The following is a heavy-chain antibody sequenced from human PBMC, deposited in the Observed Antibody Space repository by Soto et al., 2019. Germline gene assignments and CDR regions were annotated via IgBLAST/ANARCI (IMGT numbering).Heavy chain of an antibody. J-gene: IGHJ6*02. V-gene: IGHV3-23*01. CDR1: GFTFSSYA. D-gene: IGHD6-6*01. CDR2: ISGSGGST. CDR3: ASVIAARAYYYYGMDV. Sequence: GGSLRLSCAASGFTFSSYAMSWVRQAPGKGLEWVSAISGSGGSTYYADSVKGRFTISRDNSKNTLYLQMNSLRAEDTAVYYCASVIAARAYYYYGMDVWGQGTTVTVSS.